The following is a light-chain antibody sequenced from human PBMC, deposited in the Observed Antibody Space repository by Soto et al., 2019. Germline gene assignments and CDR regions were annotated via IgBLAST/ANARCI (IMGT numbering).Light chain of an antibody. J-gene: IGLJ2*01. Sequence: QSVLTQPPSASASLGASVTLTCTLSSGYSNYKVDWYQQRPGKGPRFVMRVGTGGIVGSKGDGIPDRFSVLVSGLNRYLTIKNIQEEDESDYHCGADHGSGSNFVYLVFGGGTKLTVL. CDR1: SGYSNYK. CDR3: GADHGSGSNFVYLV. CDR2: VGTGGIVG. V-gene: IGLV9-49*01.